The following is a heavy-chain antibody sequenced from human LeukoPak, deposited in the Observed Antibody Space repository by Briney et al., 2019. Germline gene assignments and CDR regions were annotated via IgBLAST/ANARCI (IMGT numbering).Heavy chain of an antibody. J-gene: IGHJ4*02. D-gene: IGHD3-22*01. Sequence: GASVKVSCKASGYTFTGYYMHWVRQATGQGLEWMGWMNPNSGNTGYAQKFQGRVTMTRNTSISTAYMELSSLRSEDTAVYYCARNKDYYDSSGSNVWGQGTLVTVSS. V-gene: IGHV1-8*02. CDR3: ARNKDYYDSSGSNV. CDR2: MNPNSGNT. CDR1: GYTFTGYY.